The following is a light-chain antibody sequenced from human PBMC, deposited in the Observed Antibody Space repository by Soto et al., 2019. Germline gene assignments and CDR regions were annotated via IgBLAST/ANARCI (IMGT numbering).Light chain of an antibody. CDR3: SSYTSSSTPV. CDR2: VVS. V-gene: IGLV2-14*01. J-gene: IGLJ1*01. Sequence: QSVLTQPASVSGSPGQSITISCTGTSSDVGGYNYVSWYQQHPGKAPKLMIYVVSNRPSGVSNRFSGSKSGNTASLTISGLQAEDEADYYCSSYTSSSTPVFGTGTKVTVL. CDR1: SSDVGGYNY.